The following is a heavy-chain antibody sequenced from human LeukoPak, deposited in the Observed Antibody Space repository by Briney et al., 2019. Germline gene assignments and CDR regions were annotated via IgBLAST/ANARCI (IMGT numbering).Heavy chain of an antibody. CDR3: ARAALAAPDY. CDR1: GFTVSSNY. D-gene: IGHD6-19*01. CDR2: ISGSSTYI. J-gene: IGHJ4*02. Sequence: SGGSLRLSCAASGFTVSSNYMSWVRQAPGKGLEWVSSISGSSTYIYYADSVKGRFTISRDNANNSLYLQMNSLRADDTAVYYCARAALAAPDYWGQGTLVTVSS. V-gene: IGHV3-21*01.